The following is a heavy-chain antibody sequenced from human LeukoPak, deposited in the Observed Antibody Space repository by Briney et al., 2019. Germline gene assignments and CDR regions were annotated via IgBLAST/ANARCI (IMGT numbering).Heavy chain of an antibody. CDR1: GGSISSSSYY. CDR3: ARALTGAFYYYGLDV. CDR2: IYYSGST. Sequence: SGTLSLTCTVSGGSISSSSYYWGWIRQPPGRGLEWIGSIYYSGSTYYNPSLKSRLTITVDTSKNQFSLKLSSVTAADTAVYYCARALTGAFYYYGLDVWGQGTTVTVSS. D-gene: IGHD7-27*01. J-gene: IGHJ6*02. V-gene: IGHV4-39*01.